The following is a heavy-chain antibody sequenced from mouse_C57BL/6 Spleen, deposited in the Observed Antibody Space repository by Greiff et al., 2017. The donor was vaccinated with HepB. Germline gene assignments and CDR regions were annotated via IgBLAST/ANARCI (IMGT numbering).Heavy chain of an antibody. CDR1: GYTFTDYE. Sequence: VQLQQPGAELVRPGASVTLSCKASGYTFTDYEMHWVKQTPVHGLEWIGVIHPETGGTDYNQKFKGKAILTADKSSSTAYMQLRSLTSEDSAVYYCTGDDYYGGSNGYFDVWGTGTTVTVSS. J-gene: IGHJ1*03. CDR2: IHPETGGT. V-gene: IGHV1-15*01. D-gene: IGHD1-1*01. CDR3: TGDDYYGGSNGYFDV.